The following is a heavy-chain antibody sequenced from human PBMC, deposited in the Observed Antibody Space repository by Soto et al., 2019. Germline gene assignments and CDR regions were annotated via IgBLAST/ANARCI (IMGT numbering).Heavy chain of an antibody. V-gene: IGHV1-8*01. J-gene: IGHJ5*02. Sequence: ASVKVSCKASGYTFTSYDINWVRQATGQGLEWMGWMNPNSGNTGYAQKFQGRVTMTRNTSISTAYMELSSLRSEDTAVYYCARGSGPIVVVPAAMWGGNWFDPWGQGTLVTVSS. CDR3: ARGSGPIVVVPAAMWGGNWFDP. D-gene: IGHD2-2*01. CDR2: MNPNSGNT. CDR1: GYTFTSYD.